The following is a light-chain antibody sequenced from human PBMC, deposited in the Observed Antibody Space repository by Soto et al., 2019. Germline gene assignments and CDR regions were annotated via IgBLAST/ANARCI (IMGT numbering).Light chain of an antibody. CDR2: GAS. CDR3: QQLNRYPHT. CDR1: EDVSVI. J-gene: IGKJ2*01. Sequence: DIQLTQSPSFLSASIGDRVTIFCRASEDVSVILAWYQQRPGKAPKLLTNGASALQSGVPSRFSGSGSGTEFNLSISSLQSEDLATYFCQQLNRYPHTFGQGTKLEIK. V-gene: IGKV1-9*01.